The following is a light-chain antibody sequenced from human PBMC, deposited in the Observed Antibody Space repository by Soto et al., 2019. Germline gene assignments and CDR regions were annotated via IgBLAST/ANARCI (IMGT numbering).Light chain of an antibody. J-gene: IGKJ1*01. Sequence: DIQITQSPSTLSASVGDRVTITCRASQSISSWLAWYQQKPGKAPKLLIYDASSLESGVPSRFSGSGSGTEFTLTISXLQPDDFATYYCQQYNSYPWTFGQGTKVDI. CDR3: QQYNSYPWT. CDR2: DAS. CDR1: QSISSW. V-gene: IGKV1-5*01.